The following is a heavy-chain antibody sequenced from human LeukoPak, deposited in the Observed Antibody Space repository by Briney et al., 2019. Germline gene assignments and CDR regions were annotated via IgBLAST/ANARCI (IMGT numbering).Heavy chain of an antibody. Sequence: PSEILSLTCTVSGGSISGYYCNWIRQPPGKGLEWIGYMYDSGSTNYNPSLRSRVTISKDTSKNQFSLKLSSVTAADTAVYYCARDRNGQQPDYFQYGMDVWGQGTAVTVSS. D-gene: IGHD6-13*01. CDR3: ARDRNGQQPDYFQYGMDV. CDR1: GGSISGYY. J-gene: IGHJ6*02. V-gene: IGHV4-59*01. CDR2: MYDSGST.